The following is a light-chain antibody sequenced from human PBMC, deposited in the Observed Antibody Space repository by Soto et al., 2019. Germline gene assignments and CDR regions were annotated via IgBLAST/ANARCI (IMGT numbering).Light chain of an antibody. Sequence: EIVLTHSQGTLSLSPCERATLSFSASQSVSSNYLAWYQQKPGQAPRLLLYGASTRATGVPPRFSGGGSGTEFTLTISSLQSEDFAVYYCQQCDDWPRTFGQGTKVDI. CDR1: QSVSSN. CDR3: QQCDDWPRT. CDR2: GAS. J-gene: IGKJ1*01. V-gene: IGKV3-15*01.